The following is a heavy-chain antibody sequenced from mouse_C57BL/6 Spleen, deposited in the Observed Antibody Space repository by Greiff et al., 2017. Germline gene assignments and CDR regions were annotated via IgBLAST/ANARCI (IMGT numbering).Heavy chain of an antibody. CDR3: ARERGRCFDY. J-gene: IGHJ2*01. V-gene: IGHV5-4*01. CDR2: ISDGGSYT. CDR1: GFTFSSYA. Sequence: EVKLVESGGGLVKPGGSLKLSCAASGFTFSSYAMSWVRQTPETRLEWVATISDGGSYTYYPDKVKGRFTISRDNAKNNRYLQMSHRKSEDTAMYYCARERGRCFDYWGQGTTLTVSS.